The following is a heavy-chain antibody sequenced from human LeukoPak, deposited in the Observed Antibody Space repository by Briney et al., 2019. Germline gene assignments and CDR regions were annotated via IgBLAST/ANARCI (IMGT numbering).Heavy chain of an antibody. CDR2: IYYNGNT. J-gene: IGHJ3*02. D-gene: IGHD3-22*01. CDR3: VRGNYDNRGYSNAFDI. V-gene: IGHV4-59*01. Sequence: SETLSLTCTVSGASISSSYWSWVRQPPGKGLEWIGFIYYNGNTSSNPSLKSRVTISVDTSKNQFSLKLTSVTAADTAVYYCVRGNYDNRGYSNAFDIWGQGAMVTVSS. CDR1: GASISSSY.